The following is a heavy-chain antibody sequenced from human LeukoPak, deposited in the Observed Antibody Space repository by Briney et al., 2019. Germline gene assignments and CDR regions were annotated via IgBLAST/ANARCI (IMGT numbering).Heavy chain of an antibody. V-gene: IGHV4-4*02. CDR2: IYHSGST. J-gene: IGHJ4*02. CDR3: ARHDYGGNPIDY. Sequence: PSGTLSLTCAVSGGSISNSNWWSWVRQPPGKGLVWIGQIYHSGSTNYNPSLKSRVSVSIDKSKNQFSLKLSSVTAADTAVYYCARHDYGGNPIDYWGQGTLVTVSS. D-gene: IGHD4-23*01. CDR1: GGSISNSNW.